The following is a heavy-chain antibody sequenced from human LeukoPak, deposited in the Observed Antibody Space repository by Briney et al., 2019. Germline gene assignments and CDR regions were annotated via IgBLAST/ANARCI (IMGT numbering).Heavy chain of an antibody. Sequence: GGSLRLSCAASGFTFSSYDMTWVRQTPGKGLEWVALISRSGGTTYYADSVKGRFTISRDNSKNTLYLQMNSLRAEDTAEYYCAKRGGTESLYYFYYMDVWGKGTTVTVSS. J-gene: IGHJ6*03. CDR3: AKRGGTESLYYFYYMDV. D-gene: IGHD2-15*01. CDR2: ISRSGGTT. V-gene: IGHV3-23*01. CDR1: GFTFSSYD.